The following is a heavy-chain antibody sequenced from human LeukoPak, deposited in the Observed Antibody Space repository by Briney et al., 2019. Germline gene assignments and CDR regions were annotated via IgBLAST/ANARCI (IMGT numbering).Heavy chain of an antibody. CDR1: GGSVRSTSYY. J-gene: IGHJ5*02. V-gene: IGHV4-61*01. CDR2: IYNTGRT. D-gene: IGHD2-2*01. Sequence: SETLSLTCSVSGGSVRSTSYYWSWIRQSPGKGLEWIGYIYNTGRTNYNASLNSRVTISLDTSKNQFSLKLSSLTAADTAMYYCASLYCTRTSCYFLDPWGQGTQVIVSS. CDR3: ASLYCTRTSCYFLDP.